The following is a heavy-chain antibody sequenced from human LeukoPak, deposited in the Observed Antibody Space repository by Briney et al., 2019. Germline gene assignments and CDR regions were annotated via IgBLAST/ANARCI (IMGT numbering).Heavy chain of an antibody. D-gene: IGHD2/OR15-2a*01. CDR2: IYYSGST. J-gene: IGHJ2*01. CDR1: GGSFSDYY. Sequence: LSETLSLPCAVYGGSFSDYYWSWIRQPPGKGLEWIGEIYYSGSTNYNPSLKSRVTISVDTSKNQFSLKLSSVTAADTAVYYCARTGSRMHWYFYLWGRGTLVTVSS. V-gene: IGHV4-34*01. CDR3: ARTGSRMHWYFYL.